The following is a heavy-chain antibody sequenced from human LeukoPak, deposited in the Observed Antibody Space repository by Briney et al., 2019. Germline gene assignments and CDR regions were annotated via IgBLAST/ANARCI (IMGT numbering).Heavy chain of an antibody. CDR2: IYYSGST. Sequence: PSETLSLTCTVSGGSISSSSYYWGWIRQPPGKGLEWIGSIYYSGSTYYNPSLKSRVTISVDTSKNQFSLKLSSVTAADTAVYYCARGPRGSGSYYVRNYFDYWGQGTLVTVSS. V-gene: IGHV4-39*01. CDR1: GGSISSSSYY. J-gene: IGHJ4*02. CDR3: ARGPRGSGSYYVRNYFDY. D-gene: IGHD1-26*01.